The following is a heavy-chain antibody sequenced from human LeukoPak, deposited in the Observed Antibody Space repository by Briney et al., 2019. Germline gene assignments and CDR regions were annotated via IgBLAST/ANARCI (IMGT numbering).Heavy chain of an antibody. V-gene: IGHV1-2*02. CDR2: ISPNSGGT. Sequence: GASVKVSCKASGYTFTGYYMHWVRQAPGQGLEWMGWISPNSGGTNYAQKFQGRATMTRDTSISTAYMELSRLRSDDTAVYYCARVLGQWLVRNAFDIWGQGTMVTVSS. CDR3: ARVLGQWLVRNAFDI. D-gene: IGHD6-19*01. J-gene: IGHJ3*02. CDR1: GYTFTGYY.